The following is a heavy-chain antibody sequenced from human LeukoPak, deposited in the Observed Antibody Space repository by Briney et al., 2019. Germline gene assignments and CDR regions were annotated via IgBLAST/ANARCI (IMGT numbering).Heavy chain of an antibody. J-gene: IGHJ4*02. CDR2: IYHSGST. V-gene: IGHV4-4*02. Sequence: SGTLSLTCAVSGGSISSSNWWSWVRQPPGKGLEWIGEIYHSGSTNYNPSLKSRVTISVDKSKNQFSLKLSSVTAADTAVYYCARDRRVSSSWLVDYWGQGTLVTVSS. CDR3: ARDRRVSSSWLVDY. CDR1: GGSISSSNW. D-gene: IGHD6-13*01.